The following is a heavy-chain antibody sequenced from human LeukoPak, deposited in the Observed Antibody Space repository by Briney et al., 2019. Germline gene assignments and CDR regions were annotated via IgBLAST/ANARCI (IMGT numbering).Heavy chain of an antibody. CDR1: GDSISSSSYY. D-gene: IGHD5-12*01. J-gene: IGHJ4*02. CDR2: IYYSGST. CDR3: ARGVWIYSY. V-gene: IGHV4-39*01. Sequence: SETLSLTCTVSGDSISSSSYYWGWIRQPPGKGLEWMGSIYYSGSTYYNPSLKSRDTVSVDTSKNQFSLKLTSVTAADTGVYYCARGVWIYSYWGQGTLVTVS.